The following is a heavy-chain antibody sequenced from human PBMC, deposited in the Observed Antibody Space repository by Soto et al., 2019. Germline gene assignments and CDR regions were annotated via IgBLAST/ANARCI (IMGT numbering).Heavy chain of an antibody. V-gene: IGHV3-13*05. J-gene: IGHJ6*02. CDR2: IGSADDP. D-gene: IGHD2-15*01. CDR1: GFTFSTYD. CDR3: ARAYSGRLPRRADYYFAMDV. Sequence: EVQLVESGGGVVQPGGSLRLSCAASGFTFSTYDMHWVRQATGKGLEWVSAIGSADDPYYLGSVKGRFTISRENAKNSLYLQMNSLRAGDMAVYYCARAYSGRLPRRADYYFAMDVWGQGTTVTVSS.